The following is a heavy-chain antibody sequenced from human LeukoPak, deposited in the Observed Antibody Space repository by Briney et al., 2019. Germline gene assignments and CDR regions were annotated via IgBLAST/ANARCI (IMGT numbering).Heavy chain of an antibody. CDR1: GFTFSSYA. CDR3: ARDRDSSGLN. CDR2: ISYDGSNK. J-gene: IGHJ1*01. D-gene: IGHD6-19*01. Sequence: GSLRLSCAASGFTFSSYAMHWVRQAPGMGLEWVAVISYDGSNKYYADSVKGRFTISRDNSKNTLYLQMNSLRAEDTAVYYCARDRDSSGLNWGQGTLVTVSS. V-gene: IGHV3-30*04.